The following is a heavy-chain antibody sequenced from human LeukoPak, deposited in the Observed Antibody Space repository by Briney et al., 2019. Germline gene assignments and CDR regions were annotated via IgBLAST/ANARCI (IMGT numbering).Heavy chain of an antibody. CDR3: ARDVKIWWAMIVVVIDY. CDR1: GYTFTSYG. D-gene: IGHD3-22*01. V-gene: IGHV1-18*01. J-gene: IGHJ4*02. CDR2: ISAYNGNT. Sequence: ASVKVSCKASGYTFTSYGISWVRQAPGQGLEWMGWISAYNGNTNYAQKLQGRVTMTTDTSTSTAYMELRSLRSDDTAVYYCARDVKIWWAMIVVVIDYWGQGTLVTVSS.